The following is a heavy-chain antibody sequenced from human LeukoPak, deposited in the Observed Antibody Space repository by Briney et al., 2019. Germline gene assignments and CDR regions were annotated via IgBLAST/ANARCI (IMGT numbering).Heavy chain of an antibody. CDR2: INPNSGVK. D-gene: IGHD3-10*01. Sequence: GASVKVSCKTFGFNFIGYYLYWVRQAPGQGLESMGWINPNSGVKQYSQKFQGGVTMTSDTSISTAYMELSGLTSDDTAVYYCARGLISTNYYGSGSYFHYWGQGTLVTVSS. CDR1: GFNFIGYY. V-gene: IGHV1-2*02. CDR3: ARGLISTNYYGSGSYFHY. J-gene: IGHJ4*02.